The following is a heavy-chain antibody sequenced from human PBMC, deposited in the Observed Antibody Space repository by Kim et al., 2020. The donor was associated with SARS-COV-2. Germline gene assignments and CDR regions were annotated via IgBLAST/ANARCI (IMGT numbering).Heavy chain of an antibody. CDR2: INPSGGST. CDR3: ARGTYYDFWSGFVPNYYYYVRDV. Sequence: ASVKVSCKASGYTFTNFYMHWVRQAPGQGLEWMGIINPSGGSTSYPQKFQGRVTMTRDTSTSTVYMELSSLRSQDTAVYFCARGTYYDFWSGFVPNYYYYVRDVGGQGTTVTVSS. CDR1: GYTFTNFY. V-gene: IGHV1-46*01. J-gene: IGHJ6*02. D-gene: IGHD3-3*01.